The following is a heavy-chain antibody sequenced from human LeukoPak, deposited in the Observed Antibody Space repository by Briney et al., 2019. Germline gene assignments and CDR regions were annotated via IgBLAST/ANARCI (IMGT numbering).Heavy chain of an antibody. Sequence: PGGSLRLSCAASGFTFSSYSMNWVRQAPGKGLEWGSSISSSSSYIYYADSVKGRFTISRDNAKNSLYLQMNSLRAEDTAVYYCARRGRNVVVPAAMSAMDVWGQGTTVTVSS. D-gene: IGHD2-2*01. CDR2: ISSSSSYI. CDR1: GFTFSSYS. J-gene: IGHJ6*02. CDR3: ARRGRNVVVPAAMSAMDV. V-gene: IGHV3-21*01.